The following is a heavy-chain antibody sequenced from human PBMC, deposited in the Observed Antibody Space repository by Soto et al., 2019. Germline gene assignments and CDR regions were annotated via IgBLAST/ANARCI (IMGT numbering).Heavy chain of an antibody. J-gene: IGHJ4*01. CDR2: ISRDGGTK. V-gene: IGHV3-30*03. CDR3: RCELASGH. CDR1: GFTVNTYG. D-gene: IGHD1-7*01. Sequence: QVQLVESGGGVVQPGRSLRLSCAVSGFTVNTYGMHWVRQAPGKGLEWVAVISRDGGTKFYADSVKGRFTISRDNSRNTLVLKMNSLRGDGMAVYNCRCELASGHWGQGTLVNISS.